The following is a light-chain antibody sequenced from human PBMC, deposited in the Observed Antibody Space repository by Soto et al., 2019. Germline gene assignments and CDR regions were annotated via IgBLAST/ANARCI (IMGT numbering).Light chain of an antibody. J-gene: IGKJ5*01. CDR3: QQYDNWPPIT. V-gene: IGKV1-39*01. CDR2: AAT. Sequence: DIQMTQSPSSLSASVGDRVTITCRASQSISSYLNWYQQNPGKAPKLLIYAATSLQSGVPSRFSGSGSGTEFTLTISSLQSEDFAVYYCQQYDNWPPITFGQGTRLEI. CDR1: QSISSY.